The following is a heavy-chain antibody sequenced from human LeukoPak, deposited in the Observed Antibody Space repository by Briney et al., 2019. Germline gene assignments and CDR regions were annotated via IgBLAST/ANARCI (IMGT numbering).Heavy chain of an antibody. CDR1: GSTFSTYY. J-gene: IGHJ4*02. D-gene: IGHD6-6*01. V-gene: IGHV3-21*01. CDR3: ASGFSSSPYFDY. CDR2: ITGSSSYI. Sequence: GGSLRLSCAASGSTFSTYYMNWVRQAPGKGLEWVSFITGSSSYIYYTDSVKGRFTTSRDNAKNSLFLQMNSLRDEDTAVYYCASGFSSSPYFDYWGQGTLVTVSS.